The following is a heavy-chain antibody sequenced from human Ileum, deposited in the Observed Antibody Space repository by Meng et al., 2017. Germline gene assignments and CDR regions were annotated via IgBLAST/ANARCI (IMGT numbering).Heavy chain of an antibody. CDR2: ISSGSSTI. J-gene: IGHJ4*02. CDR3: ARTSSYVDTFGHRPWTHHFFDS. V-gene: IGHV3-48*03. D-gene: IGHD3-16*01. Sequence: GGSLRLSCATSGFTFGSYEMSWVRHAPGKGLEWISDISSGSSTINYADSVKGRFTISRDNAPNLLYLQMTSLRVEDTAIYYCARTSSYVDTFGHRPWTHHFFDSWGQGTLVTVSS. CDR1: GFTFGSYE.